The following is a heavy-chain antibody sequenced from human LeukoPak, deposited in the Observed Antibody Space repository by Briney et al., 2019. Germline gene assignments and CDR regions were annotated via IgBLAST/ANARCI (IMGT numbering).Heavy chain of an antibody. CDR1: GFAFSSYA. V-gene: IGHV3-23*01. J-gene: IGHJ4*02. D-gene: IGHD6-13*01. CDR2: IGGNGDNT. CDR3: ANLYSSHHY. Sequence: PGGSLRLSCAASGFAFSSYAVSWVRQPPGKGLEWVSTIGGNGDNTYYADSVKGRFTISRDNSENTLYLQMNSLRAEDTAVYYCANLYSSHHYWGQGTLVTVSS.